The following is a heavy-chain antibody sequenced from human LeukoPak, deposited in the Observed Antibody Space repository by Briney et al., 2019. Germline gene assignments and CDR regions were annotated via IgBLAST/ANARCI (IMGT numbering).Heavy chain of an antibody. CDR3: ARERVPYCTITSCYGVCRY. V-gene: IGHV1-18*01. CDR2: ISAYNGCT. D-gene: IGHD2-2*01. J-gene: IGHJ4*02. CDR1: GYTFTSYG. Sequence: VASVKVSCKASGYTFTSYGISWVRQAPGQGLEWMGWISAYNGCTNYAQKLQGRVSMTTDTSTSTAYMELRSLRSDDTAVYYCARERVPYCTITSCYGVCRYWGQGTLVTVSS.